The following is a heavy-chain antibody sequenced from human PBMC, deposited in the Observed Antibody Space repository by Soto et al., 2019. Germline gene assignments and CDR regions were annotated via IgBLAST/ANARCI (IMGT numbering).Heavy chain of an antibody. J-gene: IGHJ5*02. Sequence: PSETLSLTCAVYGGSFSGYYLSWIRQPPGKGLECIGEINHSGSTNYNPSLKSRVTISVDTSKNQFSLKLSSVTAADTAVYYCARRYYLKSITIFGVVTDWWFDPWGQGTLVTVYS. D-gene: IGHD3-3*01. CDR3: ARRYYLKSITIFGVVTDWWFDP. CDR2: INHSGST. CDR1: GGSFSGYY. V-gene: IGHV4-34*01.